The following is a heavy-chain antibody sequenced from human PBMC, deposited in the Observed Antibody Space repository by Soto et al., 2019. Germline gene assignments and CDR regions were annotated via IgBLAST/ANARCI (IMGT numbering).Heavy chain of an antibody. CDR3: ARGALSSFDY. V-gene: IGHV1-69*02. CDR1: GGTFSSYT. D-gene: IGHD3-16*02. CDR2: IIPILGIA. J-gene: IGHJ4*02. Sequence: QVQLVQSGAEVKKPGSSVKVSCKASGGTFSSYTISWVRQAPGQGLEWMGRIIPILGIANYAQKFHGRVTITADKSTSTAYMELSSLRSEDTAVYYCARGALSSFDYWGQGTLVTVSS.